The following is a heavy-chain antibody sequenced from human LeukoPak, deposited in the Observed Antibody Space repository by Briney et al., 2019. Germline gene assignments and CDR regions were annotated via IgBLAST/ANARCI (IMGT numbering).Heavy chain of an antibody. V-gene: IGHV4-34*01. Sequence: PSGTLSLTCAVYGGSFSGYYWSWIRQPPGKGLEWIGEINHSGSTNYNPSLKSRVTISVDTSKNQFSLKLSSVTAADTAVYYCAREISRRGYSYGYYYYYYMDVWGKGTTVTVSS. D-gene: IGHD5-18*01. CDR2: INHSGST. CDR1: GGSFSGYY. J-gene: IGHJ6*03. CDR3: AREISRRGYSYGYYYYYYMDV.